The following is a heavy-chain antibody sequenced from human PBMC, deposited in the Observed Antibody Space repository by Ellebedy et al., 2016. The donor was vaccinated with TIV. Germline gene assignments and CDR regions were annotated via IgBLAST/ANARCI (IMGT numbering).Heavy chain of an antibody. Sequence: GESLKISCKGSGDSFTNYWINWVRQMPGKGLDWMGRIVPRDSYTNYSPSFQGHVNISVDKSISTAYLHWSSLKASDTAMYYCASLTHCSGGACYMGTFDIWGQGTMVTVSS. CDR2: IVPRDSYT. CDR1: GDSFTNYW. D-gene: IGHD2-15*01. CDR3: ASLTHCSGGACYMGTFDI. V-gene: IGHV5-10-1*01. J-gene: IGHJ3*02.